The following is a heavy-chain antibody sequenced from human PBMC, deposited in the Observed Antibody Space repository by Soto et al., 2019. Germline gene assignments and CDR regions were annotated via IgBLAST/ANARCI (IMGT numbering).Heavy chain of an antibody. Sequence: ASVQVSCKASGYTFTSYGISWVRQAPGQGLEWMGWISAYNGNTNYAQKLQGRVTMTTDTSTSTAYMELRSLRSDDTAVYYCARFITIFGVVISPYYYYGMDVWGQGTTVTVSS. CDR1: GYTFTSYG. CDR3: ARFITIFGVVISPYYYYGMDV. CDR2: ISAYNGNT. D-gene: IGHD3-3*01. J-gene: IGHJ6*02. V-gene: IGHV1-18*01.